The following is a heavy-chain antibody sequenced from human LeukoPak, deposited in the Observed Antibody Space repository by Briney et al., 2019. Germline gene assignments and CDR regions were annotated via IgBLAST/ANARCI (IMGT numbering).Heavy chain of an antibody. D-gene: IGHD3-3*01. CDR2: ISYDGSNK. CDR1: GLTFSSYA. V-gene: IGHV3-30-3*01. Sequence: GGSLRLSCAASGLTFSSYAMHWVRQAPGKGLEWVAVISYDGSNKYYADSVKGRFTISRDNSKTTLYLQMNSLRAEDTAVYYCARDPLMQGVVNPLWDYWGQGTLVTVSS. CDR3: ARDPLMQGVVNPLWDY. J-gene: IGHJ4*02.